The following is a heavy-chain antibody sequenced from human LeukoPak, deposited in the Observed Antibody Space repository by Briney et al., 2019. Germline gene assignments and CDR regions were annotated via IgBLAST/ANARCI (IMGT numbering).Heavy chain of an antibody. J-gene: IGHJ6*03. CDR3: ARVAGNFRTGTITEMAISYYYYMDV. V-gene: IGHV3-74*01. CDR1: GFTFSSYS. CDR2: INSDGSST. Sequence: PGGSLRLSCAASGFTFSSYSMNWVRQAPGKGLVWVSRINSDGSSTSYADSVKGRFTISRDNAKNTLYLQMNSLRAEDTAMYYCARVAGNFRTGTITEMAISYYYYMDVWGKGTTVTVSS. D-gene: IGHD5-24*01.